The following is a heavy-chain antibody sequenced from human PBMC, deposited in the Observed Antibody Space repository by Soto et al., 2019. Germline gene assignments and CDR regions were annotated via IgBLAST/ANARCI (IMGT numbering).Heavy chain of an antibody. Sequence: ASVKVSCKASGYTFTSYGISWVRQASGQGLEWMGWISAYNGNTNYAQKLQGRVTMTTDTSTSTAYMELRSLRSDDTAVYYCASGYCSSTSCSIDYWGQGTLVTVSS. CDR1: GYTFTSYG. CDR3: ASGYCSSTSCSIDY. CDR2: ISAYNGNT. J-gene: IGHJ4*02. V-gene: IGHV1-18*01. D-gene: IGHD2-2*01.